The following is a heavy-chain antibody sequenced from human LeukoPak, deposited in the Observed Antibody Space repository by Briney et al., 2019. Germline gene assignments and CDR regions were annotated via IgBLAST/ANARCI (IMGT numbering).Heavy chain of an antibody. J-gene: IGHJ2*01. D-gene: IGHD5-24*01. Sequence: PSETLSLTCAVSGASITSNWWSWVRQSPGKGLEWIGEIHHSASPNYNTSLKSRVTLSLDKSQNQFSLKVTSVTAADTAVYYCAGDGYKTDWYFDLWGRGTLVTVSS. CDR3: AGDGYKTDWYFDL. V-gene: IGHV4-4*02. CDR2: IHHSASP. CDR1: GASITSNW.